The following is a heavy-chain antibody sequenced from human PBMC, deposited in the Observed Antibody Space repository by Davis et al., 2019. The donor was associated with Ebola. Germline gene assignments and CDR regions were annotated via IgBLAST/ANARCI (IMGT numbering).Heavy chain of an antibody. D-gene: IGHD1-20*01. CDR2: IYTGDSDT. V-gene: IGHV5-51*01. CDR1: GNSFNTHW. CDR3: ATLRRTITGMDDGFDI. J-gene: IGHJ3*02. Sequence: GESLKISCTDSGNSFNTHWIGWVRQLPGKGLEWIGIIYTGDSDTRYSPSFRGQVTISADKSIKTAFLQWSSLKASDTAMYYCATLRRTITGMDDGFDIWGQGTMVTVSS.